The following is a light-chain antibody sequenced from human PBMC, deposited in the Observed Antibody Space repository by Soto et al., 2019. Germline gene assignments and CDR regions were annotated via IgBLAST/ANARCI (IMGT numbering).Light chain of an antibody. CDR2: GAS. V-gene: IGKV3-20*01. J-gene: IGKJ2*01. CDR1: QSLDSTY. CDR3: QRYGSASPYI. Sequence: EVVLTQSPGTLSLSPGERATLSCRASQSLDSTYLAWYQQKPGQSPRLVIYGASSRATGIPDRFSGSGSGTDFTLPIGRLEPEEVAVYYCQRYGSASPYIFGAGTRLDIK.